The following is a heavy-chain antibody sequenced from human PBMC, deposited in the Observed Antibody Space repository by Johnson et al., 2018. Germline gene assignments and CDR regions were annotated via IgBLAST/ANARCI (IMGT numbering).Heavy chain of an antibody. J-gene: IGHJ6*02. V-gene: IGHV3-9*01. CDR2: ISWNSGSI. D-gene: IGHD3-3*01. Sequence: EVQLVESGGGLVQPGRSLRLSCAASGFTFDDYAMHWVRQAPGKGLEWVSGISWNSGSIGYADSVKGRFTISRDNAKNSLYLQMNSLRAEDTALYYCARAYDFWSGYSFYGMDVWGQGTTVTVSS. CDR3: ARAYDFWSGYSFYGMDV. CDR1: GFTFDDYA.